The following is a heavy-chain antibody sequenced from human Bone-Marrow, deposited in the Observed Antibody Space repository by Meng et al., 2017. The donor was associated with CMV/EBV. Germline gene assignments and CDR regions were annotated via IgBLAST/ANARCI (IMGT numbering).Heavy chain of an antibody. V-gene: IGHV4-34*01. Sequence: SETLSLTSAVYGGSFSGYYWSWIRQPPGQGLEWIGEINHSGSTNYNPSLTSRVTISVDTSQNQFSLKLSSVTAADTAVYYCARGRYDFWSGYPLYYYYYGMDVCGQGTTVTVSS. CDR1: GGSFSGYY. CDR2: INHSGST. D-gene: IGHD3-3*01. CDR3: ARGRYDFWSGYPLYYYYYGMDV. J-gene: IGHJ6*02.